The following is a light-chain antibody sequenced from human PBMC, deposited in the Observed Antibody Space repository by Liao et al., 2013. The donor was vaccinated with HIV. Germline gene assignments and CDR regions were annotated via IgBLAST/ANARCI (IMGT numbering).Light chain of an antibody. CDR2: QDT. CDR3: QVWDDNIRGVV. CDR1: ELRDKY. V-gene: IGLV3-1*01. J-gene: IGLJ2*01. Sequence: SDELTQPSSVSVSPGQTASIACSGDELRDKYASWYQQRPGQAPVLVIYQDTNRPSGIPERFSGSNSGHTATLTISRVEAGDEADYYCQVWDDNIRGVVFGGGTKLTVL.